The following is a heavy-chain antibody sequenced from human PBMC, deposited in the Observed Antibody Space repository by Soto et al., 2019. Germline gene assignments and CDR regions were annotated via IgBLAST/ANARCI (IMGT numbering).Heavy chain of an antibody. J-gene: IGHJ3*02. Sequence: VGSLRLSCAASGFTFSSYAMHWVRQAPGKGLEWVAVISYDGSNKYYADSVKGRFTISRDNSKNTLYLQMNSLRAEDTAVYYCARAGDYYDSSGYSGPDAFDIWGQGTMVTVSS. V-gene: IGHV3-30-3*01. CDR3: ARAGDYYDSSGYSGPDAFDI. D-gene: IGHD3-22*01. CDR1: GFTFSSYA. CDR2: ISYDGSNK.